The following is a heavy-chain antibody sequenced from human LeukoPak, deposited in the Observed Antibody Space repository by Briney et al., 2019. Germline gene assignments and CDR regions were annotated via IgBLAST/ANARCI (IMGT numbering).Heavy chain of an antibody. D-gene: IGHD4-17*01. J-gene: IGHJ4*02. CDR3: ARGQGTVTTH. CDR2: INHSGNA. Sequence: PSETLSLTCRVSGGSIASYYWTWIRQSPGQGLEWIGEINHSGNANYNPSLKSRVTISLDMSENHFSLKLTSVTAADTAVYYCARGQGTVTTHWGQGTLVTVSS. V-gene: IGHV4-34*01. CDR1: GGSIASYY.